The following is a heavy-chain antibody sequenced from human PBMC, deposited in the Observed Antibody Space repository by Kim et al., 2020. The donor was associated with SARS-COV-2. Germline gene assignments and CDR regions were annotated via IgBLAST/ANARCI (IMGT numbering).Heavy chain of an antibody. CDR3: ASCPRQLWFCTTDY. Sequence: GGSLRLSCAASGFTFSSYAMSWVRQAPGKGLEWVSAISGSGGSTYYADSVKGRFTISRDNSKNTLYLQMNSLRAEDTAVYYCASCPRQLWFCTTDYWGQGTLVTVSS. V-gene: IGHV3-23*01. CDR2: ISGSGGST. D-gene: IGHD5-18*01. J-gene: IGHJ4*02. CDR1: GFTFSSYA.